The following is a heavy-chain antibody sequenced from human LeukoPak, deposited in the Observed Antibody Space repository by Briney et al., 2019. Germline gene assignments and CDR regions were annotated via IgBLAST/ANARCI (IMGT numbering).Heavy chain of an antibody. V-gene: IGHV3-21*01. CDR2: ISSSSSYT. Sequence: GGSLRLSCAASGFTFVSYSMNWVRQAPGKGLEWVSSISSSSSYTYYADSVKGRFTISRDNAKNSLYLQMNSLRAEDTAVYYCARSRSGTHGYFDYWGQGTLVTVSS. D-gene: IGHD3-10*01. CDR1: GFTFVSYS. CDR3: ARSRSGTHGYFDY. J-gene: IGHJ4*02.